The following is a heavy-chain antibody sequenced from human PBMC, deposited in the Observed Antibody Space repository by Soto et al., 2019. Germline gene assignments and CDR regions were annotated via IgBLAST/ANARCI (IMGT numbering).Heavy chain of an antibody. V-gene: IGHV4-34*01. J-gene: IGHJ4*02. CDR3: ARGLISGSHYSGGWYYFDS. CDR1: GGSFSDYI. D-gene: IGHD1-26*01. CDR2: INHSRSA. Sequence: SETLSLTCDVYGGSFSDYIWTWIRQTPGKGLQWIGQINHSRSANYNPSLKSRVTISVHTSSSQFSLELSSVTAADTAVYYCARGLISGSHYSGGWYYFDSWGQGTQVTVSS.